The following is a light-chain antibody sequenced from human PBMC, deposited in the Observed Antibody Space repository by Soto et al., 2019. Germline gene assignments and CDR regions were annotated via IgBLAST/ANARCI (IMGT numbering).Light chain of an antibody. CDR3: QQYGSSPPWT. Sequence: EIVLTQSPGTLSLSPGEGATLSCRASQSVSSSYIAWYQQKPGQAPRLLIYLASSRATGIPDRFSGSGSGTDFTLTISRLEPEDFAVYYCQQYGSSPPWTFGQGTKVDIK. J-gene: IGKJ1*01. CDR2: LAS. V-gene: IGKV3-20*01. CDR1: QSVSSSY.